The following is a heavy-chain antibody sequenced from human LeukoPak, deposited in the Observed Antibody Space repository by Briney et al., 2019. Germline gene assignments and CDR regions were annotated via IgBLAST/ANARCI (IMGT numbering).Heavy chain of an antibody. V-gene: IGHV1-3*01. Sequence: ASVKVSCKASGYTFTSYAMHWVRQAPGQRLEWMGWINAGNGNTKYSQKFQGRVTITRDTSASTAYMELSSLRSEDTAVYYCATSRGTTVVEDFDYWGQGTLVTVSS. CDR1: GYTFTSYA. CDR3: ATSRGTTVVEDFDY. CDR2: INAGNGNT. D-gene: IGHD4-23*01. J-gene: IGHJ4*02.